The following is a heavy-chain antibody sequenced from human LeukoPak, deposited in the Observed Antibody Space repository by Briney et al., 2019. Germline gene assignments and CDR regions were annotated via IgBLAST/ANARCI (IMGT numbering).Heavy chain of an antibody. Sequence: SETLFLTCTVSGDSISLYYWSWIRQSPGKGLEWIGYISFIGETNYNPSLKSRVTISQDTSKNQLSLRLSSVTAADTAVYYCARSQQLVRTFDSWGQGTLVTVSS. V-gene: IGHV4-59*01. CDR1: GDSISLYY. CDR2: ISFIGET. CDR3: ARSQQLVRTFDS. D-gene: IGHD6-13*01. J-gene: IGHJ4*02.